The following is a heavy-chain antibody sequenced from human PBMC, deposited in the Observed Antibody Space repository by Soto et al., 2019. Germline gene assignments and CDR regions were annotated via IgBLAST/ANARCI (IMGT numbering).Heavy chain of an antibody. J-gene: IGHJ4*02. Sequence: ETLSLTCAVYGGSFSGYYWSWIRQPPGKGLEWVSAISGSGGSTYYADSVKGRFTISRDNSKNTLYLQMNSLRAEDTAVYYCAKVGPLETSYFDYWGQGTLVTVSS. CDR3: AKVGPLETSYFDY. V-gene: IGHV3-23*01. D-gene: IGHD3-3*01. CDR1: GGSFSGYY. CDR2: ISGSGGST.